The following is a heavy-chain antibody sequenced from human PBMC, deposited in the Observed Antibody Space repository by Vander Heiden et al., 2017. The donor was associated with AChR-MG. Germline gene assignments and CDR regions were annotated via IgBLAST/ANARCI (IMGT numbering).Heavy chain of an antibody. CDR3: ARDSPGKDAFDI. Sequence: EAQLVESGGGLVQPGGSLRLSCAASGFPFSSYEMNWVRQAPGKGLEWISYVSESGNSIFYAYSVKGRLTISRDNVKNSLYLQMNSLRAEDTAVYYCARDSPGKDAFDIWGQGTMVTVSS. CDR1: GFPFSSYE. V-gene: IGHV3-48*03. CDR2: VSESGNSI. J-gene: IGHJ3*02.